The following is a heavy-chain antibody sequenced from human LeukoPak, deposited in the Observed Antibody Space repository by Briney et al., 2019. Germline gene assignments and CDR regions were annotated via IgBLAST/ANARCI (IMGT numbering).Heavy chain of an antibody. J-gene: IGHJ4*02. CDR3: ARDRGGSYPISFGY. CDR1: GFTFSSYS. Sequence: PGGSLRLSCAASGFTFSSYSMNWVRQAPGKGLEWVSSISSSSSYIYYADSVKGRFTISRDNAKNSLYLQMNSLRAEDTAVYYCARDRGGSYPISFGYWGQGTLVTVSS. V-gene: IGHV3-21*01. CDR2: ISSSSSYI. D-gene: IGHD1-26*01.